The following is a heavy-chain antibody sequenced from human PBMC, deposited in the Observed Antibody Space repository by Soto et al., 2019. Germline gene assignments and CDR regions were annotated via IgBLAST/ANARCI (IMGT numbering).Heavy chain of an antibody. Sequence: EVHLLESGGGFLQPGGSLRLSCAASGFSFSIFAMNWVRQAPGKGLEWVSTISSGGGTTLYADSVKGRFTISRDNSKNTVSLQMNSLRAEDTPVYYCVRGYSYVWGQGTLVTVSS. CDR2: ISSGGGTT. CDR3: VRGYSYV. J-gene: IGHJ4*02. D-gene: IGHD5-18*01. V-gene: IGHV3-23*01. CDR1: GFSFSIFA.